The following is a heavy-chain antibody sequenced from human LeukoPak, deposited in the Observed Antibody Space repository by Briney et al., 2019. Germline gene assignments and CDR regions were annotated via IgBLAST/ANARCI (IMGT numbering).Heavy chain of an antibody. CDR1: GGSISSSSYY. D-gene: IGHD5-12*01. Sequence: SETLSLTCTVSGGSISSSSYYWGWIRQPPGKGLEWIWSFYYSGSTYYNPSLKSRVTISVDTSKNQFSLKLSSVTAADTAVYYCARERGYSGYDDYRGQGTLVTVSS. CDR3: ARERGYSGYDDY. V-gene: IGHV4-39*02. J-gene: IGHJ4*02. CDR2: FYYSGST.